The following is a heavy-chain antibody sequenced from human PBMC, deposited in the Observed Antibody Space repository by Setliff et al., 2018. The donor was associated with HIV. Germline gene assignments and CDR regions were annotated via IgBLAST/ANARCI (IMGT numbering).Heavy chain of an antibody. CDR3: ARGKGVGGVIITGGLDV. CDR1: GDTFTSYD. V-gene: IGHV1-8*02. CDR2: MTPYSGVS. D-gene: IGHD3-10*01. J-gene: IGHJ6*04. Sequence: GASVKVSCKTSGDTFTSYDINWVRQAAGHGLEWMGWMTPYSGVSGYGQKFQGRITMTRDTSISTAYMELSSLTSEDTAVYYCARGKGVGGVIITGGLDVWGKGTTVTVSS.